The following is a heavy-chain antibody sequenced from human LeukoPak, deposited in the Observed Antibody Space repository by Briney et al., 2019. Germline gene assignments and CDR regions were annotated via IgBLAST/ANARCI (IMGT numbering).Heavy chain of an antibody. Sequence: ASVKVSCKASGYTFVSFGISWVRQAPGQELEWMGWVSANNGDTIYTEKFQDRVTMTTDTSTNTAYMEVRSLRSDDTAVYYCARDRRDWFDSWGQGTLVTVSS. CDR2: VSANNGDT. V-gene: IGHV1-18*01. CDR1: GYTFVSFG. J-gene: IGHJ5*01. CDR3: ARDRRDWFDS.